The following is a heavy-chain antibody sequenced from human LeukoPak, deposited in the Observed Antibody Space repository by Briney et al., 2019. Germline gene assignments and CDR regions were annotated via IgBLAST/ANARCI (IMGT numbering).Heavy chain of an antibody. CDR1: GGSISSYY. CDR2: IYTSGST. D-gene: IGHD4-23*01. Sequence: PSETLSLTCTVSGGSISSYYWSWIRQPPGKGLEWIGYIYTSGSTNYNPSLKSRVTIPVDTSKNQFSLKLSSVTAADTAVYYCARHPGTVVTWFDPWGQGTLVTVSS. J-gene: IGHJ5*02. CDR3: ARHPGTVVTWFDP. V-gene: IGHV4-4*09.